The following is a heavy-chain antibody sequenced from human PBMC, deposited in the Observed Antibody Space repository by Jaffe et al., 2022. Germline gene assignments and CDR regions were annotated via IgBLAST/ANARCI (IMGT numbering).Heavy chain of an antibody. CDR2: ISSSGGST. J-gene: IGHJ4*02. Sequence: EVQLLESGGGVEQPGGSLRLSCAASGFTFSSYSMTWVRQAPGKGLEWVSAISSSGGSTYYADSVQGRFTISRDNSKNTLYLQMNSLRADDTALYYCAFTAATRNLYYFDSWGQGTLVTVSS. CDR3: AFTAATRNLYYFDS. D-gene: IGHD1-26*01. CDR1: GFTFSSYS. V-gene: IGHV3-23*01.